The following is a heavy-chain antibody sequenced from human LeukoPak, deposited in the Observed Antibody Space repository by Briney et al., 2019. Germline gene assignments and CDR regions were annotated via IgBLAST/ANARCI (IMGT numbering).Heavy chain of an antibody. J-gene: IGHJ3*02. V-gene: IGHV3-30*18. Sequence: QAGRSLRLSRAASGFTFSNYYMHWVRQAPGKGLEWVAVISYDGINKYYGDSVKGQFTISRDNSKNTLYLQMNSLRPEDTVVYYCAKSEEDAWSDAFDIWGQGTMVIVSS. D-gene: IGHD2-15*01. CDR2: ISYDGINK. CDR3: AKSEEDAWSDAFDI. CDR1: GFTFSNYY.